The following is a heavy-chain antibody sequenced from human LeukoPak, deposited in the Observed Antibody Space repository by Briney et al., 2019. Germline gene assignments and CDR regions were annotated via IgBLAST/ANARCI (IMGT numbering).Heavy chain of an antibody. CDR3: AKGRPTTMVVTRGNFDY. CDR1: GFTFSSYA. J-gene: IGHJ4*02. Sequence: GGSLRLSCAASGFTFSSYAMSWVRQAPGKGLEWVSAISGSGGSTYYADSVKGRFTISRDNSKNTLYLQMNSLRAEDTAVYYCAKGRPTTMVVTRGNFDYWGQGTLVTVSS. CDR2: ISGSGGST. D-gene: IGHD4-23*01. V-gene: IGHV3-23*01.